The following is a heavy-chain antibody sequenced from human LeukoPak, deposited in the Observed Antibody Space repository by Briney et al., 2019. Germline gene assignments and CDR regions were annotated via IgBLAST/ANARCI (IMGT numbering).Heavy chain of an antibody. J-gene: IGHJ4*02. D-gene: IGHD3-22*01. Sequence: GASVKVSFKASGGTSNSHAISWVRQAPGQGLEWMGGIIPNLGTTNRAQNFQDRVTLTADKSTNTAYMELTSLTSDDTAVYYCATTNDGGGYQWGDFFDFWGQGTLVTVSS. CDR2: IIPNLGTT. CDR1: GGTSNSHA. V-gene: IGHV1-69*06. CDR3: ATTNDGGGYQWGDFFDF.